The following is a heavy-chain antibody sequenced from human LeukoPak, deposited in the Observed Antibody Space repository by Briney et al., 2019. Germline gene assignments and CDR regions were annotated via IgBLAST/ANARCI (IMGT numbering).Heavy chain of an antibody. J-gene: IGHJ4*02. CDR1: GGSFSGYY. D-gene: IGHD2/OR15-2a*01. V-gene: IGHV4-34*01. CDR3: ARSLIHDRRRVRGTLIGPRYFDY. CDR2: INHSGST. Sequence: PSETLSLTCAVYGGSFSGYYWSWIPQPQGKGLEWIGEINHSGSTNYYPSLKSRVTISVDTSKNQFSLKLSSVTAADTAVYYCARSLIHDRRRVRGTLIGPRYFDYWGQGTLVTVSS.